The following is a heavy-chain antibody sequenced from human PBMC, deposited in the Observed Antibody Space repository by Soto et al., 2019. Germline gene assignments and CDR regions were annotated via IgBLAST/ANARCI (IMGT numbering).Heavy chain of an antibody. V-gene: IGHV1-3*01. CDR1: GYTFTSYA. CDR3: ARDPNYHYDSSGYDY. Sequence: GASVKVSCKASGYTFTSYAMHWVRQAPGQRLEWMGWINAGNGNTKYSQKFQGRVTITRDTSASTAYMEPSSLRSEDTAVYYCARDPNYHYDSSGYDYWGQGTLVTVSS. J-gene: IGHJ4*02. D-gene: IGHD3-22*01. CDR2: INAGNGNT.